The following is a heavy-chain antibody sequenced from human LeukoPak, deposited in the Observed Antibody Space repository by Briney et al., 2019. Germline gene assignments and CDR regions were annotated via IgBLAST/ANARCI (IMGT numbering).Heavy chain of an antibody. J-gene: IGHJ6*02. CDR2: INYRGTSD. D-gene: IGHD5-18*01. Sequence: GGSLRLSCAASGFPFSDYAMNWVRQAPGQGLEWVSSINYRGTSDYLAGSVKGRFTISRDNSKNTLYLQMNSLRAEDTAVYYCARDHVDTAMLISRVAVYYGMEVWGQGTTVTVSS. CDR3: ARDHVDTAMLISRVAVYYGMEV. CDR1: GFPFSDYA. V-gene: IGHV3-23*01.